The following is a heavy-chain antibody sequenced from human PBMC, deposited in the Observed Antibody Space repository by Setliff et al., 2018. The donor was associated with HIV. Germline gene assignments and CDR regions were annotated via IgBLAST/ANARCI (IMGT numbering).Heavy chain of an antibody. D-gene: IGHD3-10*01. CDR1: GFTFSNYA. Sequence: GGSLRLSCAASGFTFSNYAMGWVRQGPGKGLEWVSTIGAAGYLTHYAESVKGRFTISKDNSQNALYLQMNSLTDEDTAVYYCAKVFAFGVDGFDIWGQGTMVTVSS. CDR2: IGAAGYLT. V-gene: IGHV3-23*01. CDR3: AKVFAFGVDGFDI. J-gene: IGHJ3*02.